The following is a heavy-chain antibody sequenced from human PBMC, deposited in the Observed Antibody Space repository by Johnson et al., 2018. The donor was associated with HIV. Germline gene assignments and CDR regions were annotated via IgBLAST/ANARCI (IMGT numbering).Heavy chain of an antibody. CDR1: GFTLDDYD. Sequence: VQLVESGGGVVRPGGSLRLSCAASGFTLDDYDMSWVRQAPGKGLEWVSVIYGNERTFYADSVRGRFTISGDTSTNTLPLQMHRLTAEDTALYYCARGTITMIRGVIGLDIWGQGTMVTVSS. D-gene: IGHD3-10*01. J-gene: IGHJ3*02. CDR3: ARGTITMIRGVIGLDI. V-gene: IGHV3-66*01. CDR2: IYGNERT.